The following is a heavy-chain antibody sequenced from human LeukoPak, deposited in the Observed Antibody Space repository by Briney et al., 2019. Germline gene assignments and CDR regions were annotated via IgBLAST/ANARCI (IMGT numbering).Heavy chain of an antibody. D-gene: IGHD3-10*01. CDR3: ARWFGEFWHWFDP. Sequence: GASVKVSCKASGYTFTSYYMHWVRQAPGQGLEWMGIINPSGGSTTYAQKFQGRVTMTRDTSTRTVYMELSSLRSEDTAVYYCARWFGEFWHWFDPWGQGTLVTVSS. CDR1: GYTFTSYY. V-gene: IGHV1-46*01. J-gene: IGHJ5*02. CDR2: INPSGGST.